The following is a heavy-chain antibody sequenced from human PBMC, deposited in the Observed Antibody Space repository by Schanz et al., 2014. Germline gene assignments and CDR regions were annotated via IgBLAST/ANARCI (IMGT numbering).Heavy chain of an antibody. CDR1: GFTFSSYD. CDR2: LWHDGSKK. Sequence: QVQLVESGGGVVQPGRSLRLSCVASGFTFSSYDVFWVRQAPGKGLEWVAILWHDGSKKYYADSVKGRFTISRDNSKNTLYLQMNSLRPEDTAVYYCARKVVATIGGYYDNWGQGTLVIVSS. D-gene: IGHD5-12*01. V-gene: IGHV3-33*01. J-gene: IGHJ4*02. CDR3: ARKVVATIGGYYDN.